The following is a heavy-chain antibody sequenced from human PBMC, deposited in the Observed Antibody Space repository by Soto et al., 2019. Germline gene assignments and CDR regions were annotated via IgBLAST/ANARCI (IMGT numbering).Heavy chain of an antibody. V-gene: IGHV1-69*13. CDR2: IIPIFGTA. CDR1: GGTFSGYA. D-gene: IGHD3-22*01. CDR3: ASPFLADSSGYYYFRY. J-gene: IGHJ4*02. Sequence: GASVKVSCKASGGTFSGYAISWVRQAPGQGLEWMGGIIPIFGTANYAQKFQGRVTITADESTSTAYMELSSLRSEDTAVYYCASPFLADSSGYYYFRYWGQGTLVTVSS.